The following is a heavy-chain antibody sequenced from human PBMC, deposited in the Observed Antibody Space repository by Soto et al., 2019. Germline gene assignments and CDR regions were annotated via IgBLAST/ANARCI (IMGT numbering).Heavy chain of an antibody. J-gene: IGHJ4*02. Sequence: ASVKVSCKASGYTFTSFYIHWVRQAPGQGLEWMAIINPSGGSTNYAQKFQGRITLTRDTSTSTVYMELSSLRSEDTAMYYCARNLASADVWGQGTLVTVSS. D-gene: IGHD6-13*01. V-gene: IGHV1-46*01. CDR2: INPSGGST. CDR1: GYTFTSFY. CDR3: ARNLASADV.